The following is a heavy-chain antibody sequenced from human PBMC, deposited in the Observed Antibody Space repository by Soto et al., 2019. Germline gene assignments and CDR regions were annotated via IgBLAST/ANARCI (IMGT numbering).Heavy chain of an antibody. Sequence: VGSLRLSCVASGFTFENYAMSWVRQAPGKGLEWVSAISGSGGTTYYSDSVKGRFTISKDNSKNTVYLQMNDLRVEDAAEYFCAKDSWAIFGVPAGEYYAMDVWGQATTVTVSS. CDR3: AKDSWAIFGVPAGEYYAMDV. J-gene: IGHJ6*02. D-gene: IGHD3-3*01. CDR1: GFTFENYA. V-gene: IGHV3-23*01. CDR2: ISGSGGTT.